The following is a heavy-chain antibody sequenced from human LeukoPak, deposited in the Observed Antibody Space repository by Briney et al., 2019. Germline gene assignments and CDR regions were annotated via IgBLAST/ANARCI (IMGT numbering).Heavy chain of an antibody. J-gene: IGHJ4*02. CDR3: ARTTYSSSPRNDY. CDR2: IIPILGIA. Sequence: ASVKVSCKASGGTFSSYAISWVRQAPGQGLEWMGRIIPILGIANYAQKFQGRVTITADKSTSTAYMELSSLRSEDTAVYYCARTTYSSSPRNDYWGQGTLVTVSS. V-gene: IGHV1-69*04. D-gene: IGHD6-6*01. CDR1: GGTFSSYA.